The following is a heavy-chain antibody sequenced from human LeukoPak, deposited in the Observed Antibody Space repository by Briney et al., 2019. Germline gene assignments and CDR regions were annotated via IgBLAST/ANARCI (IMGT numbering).Heavy chain of an antibody. J-gene: IGHJ3*02. V-gene: IGHV1-18*01. Sequence: ASVKVSCKASGHSSNTFGITWVRQAPGQGLEWMGWISAYNGNTNYAQNLQGRVTMTTDTSTSTAYLELKSLSSDDTAVYYCARASGSYCSSTSCNDAFDIWGQGTMVTVSS. CDR1: GHSSNTFG. CDR3: ARASGSYCSSTSCNDAFDI. D-gene: IGHD2-2*01. CDR2: ISAYNGNT.